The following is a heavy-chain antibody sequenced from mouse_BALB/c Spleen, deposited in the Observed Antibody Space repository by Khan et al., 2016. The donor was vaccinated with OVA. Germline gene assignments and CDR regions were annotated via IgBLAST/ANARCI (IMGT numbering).Heavy chain of an antibody. CDR2: MIYTGYT. CDR1: GDSITSGY. Sequence: EVQLQESGPSLVKPSQTLSLTCSVTGDSITSGYWSWIRKFPGNKLEYMGYMIYTGYTYYNPSLKSRISITRHTSKNQYYLQLNSVTTEDTATDCCARSTDRYAFVYWGQGTLVTVSA. J-gene: IGHJ3*01. CDR3: ARSTDRYAFVY. D-gene: IGHD2-14*01. V-gene: IGHV3-8*02.